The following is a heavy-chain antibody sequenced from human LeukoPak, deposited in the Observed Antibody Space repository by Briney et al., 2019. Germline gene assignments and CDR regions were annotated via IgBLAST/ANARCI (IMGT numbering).Heavy chain of an antibody. CDR2: INHSGST. CDR3: ARGGGYSYGLDY. CDR1: GGSFSGYY. J-gene: IGHJ4*02. Sequence: SETLSLTCAVYGGSFSGYYWSWIRQPPGKGLEWIGEINHSGSTNYNPSLKSRVTISVDTSKNQFSLKLSSVTAADTAVYYCARGGGYSYGLDYWGQGTLVTVSS. D-gene: IGHD5-18*01. V-gene: IGHV4-34*01.